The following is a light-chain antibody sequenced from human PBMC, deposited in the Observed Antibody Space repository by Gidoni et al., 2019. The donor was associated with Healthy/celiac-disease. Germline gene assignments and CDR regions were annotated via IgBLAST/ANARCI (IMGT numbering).Light chain of an antibody. Sequence: EIVLPHSPATLSLSPGERATLSCRASQSVSSYLAWYQQKPGQAPRLLIYDASNRATGIPARFSGSGSGTDFTLTISSLEPEDFAVYYCQQRSNWPPYTLGQGTKLEIK. J-gene: IGKJ2*01. CDR1: QSVSSY. V-gene: IGKV3-11*01. CDR2: DAS. CDR3: QQRSNWPPYT.